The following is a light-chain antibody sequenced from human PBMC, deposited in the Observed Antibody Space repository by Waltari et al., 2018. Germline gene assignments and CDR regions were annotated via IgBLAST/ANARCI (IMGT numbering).Light chain of an antibody. CDR2: EVT. CDR3: CSYAGSKFYV. CDR1: SSDFGTYNP. V-gene: IGLV2-23*02. Sequence: QSALTQPASVSGSPGQSITISCTGTSSDFGTYNPVSWYQQHPGKGPKLMIYEVTKRPSGVSNRFSGSKSGNTASLTISGLQAEDEAEYYCCSYAGSKFYVFGTGTKVTVL. J-gene: IGLJ1*01.